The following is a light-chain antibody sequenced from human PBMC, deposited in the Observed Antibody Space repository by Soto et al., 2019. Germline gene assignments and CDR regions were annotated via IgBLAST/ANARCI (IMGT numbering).Light chain of an antibody. CDR2: DVS. J-gene: IGLJ2*01. CDR1: SSDVGGYNY. V-gene: IGLV2-14*03. Sequence: QSALTQPASVSGSPGQSITISCTGTSSDVGGYNYVSWYQQHPGKAPKLMIYDVSNRPSGLSNRFSASKSGNTASLTISGLQAEDEADYYCSSYPSSSTLVVFGGGTKLTVL. CDR3: SSYPSSSTLVV.